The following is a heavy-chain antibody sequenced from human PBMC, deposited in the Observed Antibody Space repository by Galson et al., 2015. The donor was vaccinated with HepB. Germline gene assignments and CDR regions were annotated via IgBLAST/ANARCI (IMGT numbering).Heavy chain of an antibody. J-gene: IGHJ4*02. CDR3: ARDLGADCSGAG. V-gene: IGHV1-46*01. CDR1: GYTFTSYY. CDR2: INPSGGST. Sequence: SVKVSCKASGYTFTSYYMHWVRQAPGQGLEWMGIINPSGGSTSYAQKFQGRVTMTRDTSTSTVHMELSSLRSEDTAVYYCARDLGADCSGAGWGQGTLVTVSS. D-gene: IGHD2-15*01.